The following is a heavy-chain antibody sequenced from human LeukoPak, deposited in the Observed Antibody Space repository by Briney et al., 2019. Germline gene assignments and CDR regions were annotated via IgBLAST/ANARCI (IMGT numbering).Heavy chain of an antibody. J-gene: IGHJ4*02. CDR2: IKQDGSEK. CDR1: GFTLSSYW. V-gene: IGHV3-7*01. Sequence: GGSLRLSCAASGFTLSSYWMSWVRQAPGKGLEWVANIKQDGSEKYYVDSVKGRFTISRDNAKNSLYLQMNSLRAEDTALYYCATFYDFWSGYYTNWGQGTLVTVSS. CDR3: ATFYDFWSGYYTN. D-gene: IGHD3-3*01.